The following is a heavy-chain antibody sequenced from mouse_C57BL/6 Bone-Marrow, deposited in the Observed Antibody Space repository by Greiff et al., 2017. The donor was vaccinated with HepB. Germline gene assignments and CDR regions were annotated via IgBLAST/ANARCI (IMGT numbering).Heavy chain of an antibody. CDR3: ARAPYYYGSSPYWYFDV. Sequence: EVQRVESGGGLVKPGGSLKLSCAASGFTFSSYAMSWVRQTPEKRLEWVATMSDGGSYTYYPDNVKGRFTISRDNAKNNLYLQMSHLKSEDTAMYYCARAPYYYGSSPYWYFDVWGTGTTVTVSS. CDR1: GFTFSSYA. J-gene: IGHJ1*03. D-gene: IGHD1-1*01. V-gene: IGHV5-4*01. CDR2: MSDGGSYT.